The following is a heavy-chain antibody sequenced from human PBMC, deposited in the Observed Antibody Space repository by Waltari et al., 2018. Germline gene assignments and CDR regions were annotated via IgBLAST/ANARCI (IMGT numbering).Heavy chain of an antibody. CDR1: GGSISSSSYY. CDR3: ARDQEGIAVAGAY. Sequence: QLQLQESGPGLVKPSETLSLTCTVSGGSISSSSYYWGWIRQPPGKGLEWIGSIYYRGSTYYNPSLKSRVTISVDTSKNQFSLKLSSVTAADTAVYYCARDQEGIAVAGAYWGQGTLVTVSS. J-gene: IGHJ4*02. D-gene: IGHD6-19*01. CDR2: IYYRGST. V-gene: IGHV4-39*07.